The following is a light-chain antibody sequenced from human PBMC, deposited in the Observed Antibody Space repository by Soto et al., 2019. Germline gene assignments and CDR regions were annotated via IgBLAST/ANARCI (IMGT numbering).Light chain of an antibody. V-gene: IGKV3-15*01. CDR2: HAS. Sequence: EIVMTQSPATVSVSLGGRVTLSCRASQSINGNLAWYQQKPGQAPRLLGLHASTRDTGIPARFRGSGSGTEFTLTISGLQSEVFALYCCHQYHDLPPEFGPGTKVQIK. J-gene: IGKJ3*01. CDR3: HQYHDLPPE. CDR1: QSINGN.